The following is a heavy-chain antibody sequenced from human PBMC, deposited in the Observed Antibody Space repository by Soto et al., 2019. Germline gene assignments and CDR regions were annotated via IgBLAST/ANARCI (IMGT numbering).Heavy chain of an antibody. CDR3: ARAHMFRGVIPFDY. D-gene: IGHD3-10*01. CDR1: GGTFSSYT. J-gene: IGHJ4*02. CDR2: IIPILGIA. V-gene: IGHV1-69*02. Sequence: QVQLVQSGAEVKKPGSSVKVSCKASGGTFSSYTISWVRQAPGQGLEWMGRIIPILGIANYAQKLQGRVTSAADKTMRTAYMELSTLRSEDTAVYYGARAHMFRGVIPFDYGGQGTLVTVSS.